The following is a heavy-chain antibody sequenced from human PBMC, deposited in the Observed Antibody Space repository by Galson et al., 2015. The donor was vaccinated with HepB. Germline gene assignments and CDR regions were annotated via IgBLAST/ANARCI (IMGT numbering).Heavy chain of an antibody. CDR3: AKDGGGYYYDNSGLPGSGY. Sequence: SLRLSCAASGFTFSSYDMSWVRQAPGKGLEWVSAISGSGGSTYYADSVKGRFTISRDNSKNTLYLQMNSLRAEDTAVYYCAKDGGGYYYDNSGLPGSGYWGQGTLVTVSS. CDR1: GFTFSSYD. CDR2: ISGSGGST. D-gene: IGHD3-22*01. V-gene: IGHV3-23*01. J-gene: IGHJ4*02.